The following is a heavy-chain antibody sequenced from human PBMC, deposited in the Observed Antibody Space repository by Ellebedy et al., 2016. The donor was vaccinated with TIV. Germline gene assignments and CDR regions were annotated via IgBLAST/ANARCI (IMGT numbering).Heavy chain of an antibody. CDR3: ARGMSFGYSMDV. D-gene: IGHD1-26*01. CDR2: ITSSSNTI. CDR1: GFTFSSYS. Sequence: PGGSLRLSCAASGFTFSSYSMTWVRQAPGKGLEWVSYITSSSNTIYYADSVKGRFTISRDKAKNSLYLQMNSLRAEDTAVYYCARGMSFGYSMDVWGQGTTVTVSS. J-gene: IGHJ6*02. V-gene: IGHV3-48*01.